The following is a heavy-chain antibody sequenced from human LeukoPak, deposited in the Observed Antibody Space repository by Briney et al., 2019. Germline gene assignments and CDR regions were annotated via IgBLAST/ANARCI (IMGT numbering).Heavy chain of an antibody. CDR2: MNPNSGNT. CDR3: ARGGLTDYGDYWFDP. V-gene: IGHV1-8*01. D-gene: IGHD4-17*01. CDR1: GYTFTSYD. J-gene: IGHJ5*02. Sequence: ASVKVSCKASGYTFTSYDINWVRQATGQGLEWMGWMNPNSGNTGYAQKLQGRVTMTRNTSISTAYMELSSLRSEDTAVYYCARGGLTDYGDYWFDPWGQGTLVTVSS.